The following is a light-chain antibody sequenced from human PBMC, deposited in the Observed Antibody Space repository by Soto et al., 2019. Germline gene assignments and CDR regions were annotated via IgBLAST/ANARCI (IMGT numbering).Light chain of an antibody. CDR2: KAS. CDR1: QTISSW. CDR3: QHYNSYSEA. J-gene: IGKJ5*01. V-gene: IGKV1-5*03. Sequence: ITMTQSPSTLSGSVGDRVTITCRASQTISSWLAWYQQKPGKAPKLLIYKASTLKSGVPSRFSGSGSGTEFTLTISSLQPDDFATYYCQHYNSYSEAFGQGTRLEIK.